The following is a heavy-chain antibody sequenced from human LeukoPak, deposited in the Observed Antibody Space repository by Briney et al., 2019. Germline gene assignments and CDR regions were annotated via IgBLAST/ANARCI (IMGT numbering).Heavy chain of an antibody. CDR2: IKQDGSEK. V-gene: IGHV3-7*01. CDR3: ARGRGSGSYYYFDY. D-gene: IGHD1-26*01. CDR1: GFTFSSYW. Sequence: GGSLRLSCAASGFTFSSYWMSWVRQAPGKGLEWVANIKQDGSEKYYVDSVKGRFTISRDNAKNSLYLQMNSLRAEDTAVYYCARGRGSGSYYYFDYWGQGTLVTVSS. J-gene: IGHJ4*02.